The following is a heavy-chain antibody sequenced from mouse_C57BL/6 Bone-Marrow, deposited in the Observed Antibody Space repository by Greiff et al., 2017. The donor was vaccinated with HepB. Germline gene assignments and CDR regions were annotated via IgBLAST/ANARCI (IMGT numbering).Heavy chain of an antibody. D-gene: IGHD2-10*02. CDR2: INPYNGGT. CDR3: ARSGYGNLGDY. Sequence: VQLQQSGPVLVKPGASVKMSCKASGYTFTDYYMNWVKQSHGKSLEWIGVINPYNGGTSYNQKFKGKATLTVDKSSSTAYMELNSLTSEDSAVYYCARSGYGNLGDYWGQGTSVTVSS. CDR1: GYTFTDYY. J-gene: IGHJ4*01. V-gene: IGHV1-19*01.